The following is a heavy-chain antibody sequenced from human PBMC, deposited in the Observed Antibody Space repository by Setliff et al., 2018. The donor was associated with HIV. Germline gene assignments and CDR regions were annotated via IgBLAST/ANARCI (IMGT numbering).Heavy chain of an antibody. J-gene: IGHJ6*03. CDR1: GGSISDSDFY. V-gene: IGHV4-31*03. D-gene: IGHD2-21*01. Sequence: SETLSLTCTVSGGSISDSDFYWSWIRQHPGKALEWIGYIHHSGSAFYNPSLKSRLTISIDTSKSQFSLRLSSVTAADTAVYYCARDSSYGGIDYYYYYMDVWGKGTTVTVSS. CDR2: IHHSGSA. CDR3: ARDSSYGGIDYYYYYMDV.